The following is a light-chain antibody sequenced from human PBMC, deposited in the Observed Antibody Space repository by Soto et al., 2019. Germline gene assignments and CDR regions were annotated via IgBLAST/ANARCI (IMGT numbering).Light chain of an antibody. V-gene: IGKV3-20*01. CDR3: QQYGSSPFT. CDR1: QSISSTS. CDR2: GAS. J-gene: IGKJ1*01. Sequence: DIVLTQSPGTLSLSLGGRATLSCRASQSISSTSLAWYQQKPGQAPRLLIYGASTRATGVPDRFSGSESGTDFTLSISRLEPEDFVVYYCQQYGSSPFTFGQGTKVAIK.